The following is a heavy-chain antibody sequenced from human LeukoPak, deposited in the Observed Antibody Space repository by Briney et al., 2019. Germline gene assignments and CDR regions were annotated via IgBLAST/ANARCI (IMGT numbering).Heavy chain of an antibody. J-gene: IGHJ4*02. Sequence: SGTLSLTCAVSGGSISSSNWWSWVRQPPGKGLEWIGEIYHSGSTNYNPSLKSRVTISVDTSKNQFSLKLRSVTAADTAVYYCARHVNSNGSPSDYWGQGTLVTVSS. CDR1: GGSISSSNW. V-gene: IGHV4-4*02. D-gene: IGHD1-26*01. CDR3: ARHVNSNGSPSDY. CDR2: IYHSGST.